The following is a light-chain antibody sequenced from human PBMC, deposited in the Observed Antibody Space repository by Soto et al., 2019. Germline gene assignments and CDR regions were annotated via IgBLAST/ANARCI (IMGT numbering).Light chain of an antibody. Sequence: QSVLTQSPSASGSPGQSVTISCIGTSSDVGGYNYVSWYQHHPGKAPKLIIYEVTKRPSGVPDRFSGSRSGTTASLTVSGLQAEDEADYYCGSYAGGNTFVFGTGTKVP. V-gene: IGLV2-8*01. J-gene: IGLJ1*01. CDR3: GSYAGGNTFV. CDR2: EVT. CDR1: SSDVGGYNY.